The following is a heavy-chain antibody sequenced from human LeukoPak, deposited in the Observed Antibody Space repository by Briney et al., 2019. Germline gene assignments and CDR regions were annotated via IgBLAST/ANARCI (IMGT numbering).Heavy chain of an antibody. V-gene: IGHV5-51*01. CDR3: ARHLFAGGNSRRYAFDI. CDR2: IYPGDSDT. D-gene: IGHD4-23*01. Sequence: GESLKISCKGSGYSFTSYWIGWVRQMPGKGLEWMGFIYPGDSDTRYSPSFQGQVTISADKSISTAYLQWSSLKASDTAMYYCARHLFAGGNSRRYAFDIWGQGTMVTVSS. J-gene: IGHJ3*02. CDR1: GYSFTSYW.